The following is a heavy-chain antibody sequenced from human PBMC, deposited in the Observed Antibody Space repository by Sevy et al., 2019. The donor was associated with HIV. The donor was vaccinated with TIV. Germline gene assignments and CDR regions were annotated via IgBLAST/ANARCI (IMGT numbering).Heavy chain of an antibody. CDR1: GDAISNYY. D-gene: IGHD5-18*01. CDR2: IYYSGTT. CDR3: ARGTYSYGYWREFDN. Sequence: SETLSLTCTVSGDAISNYYWSWIRQPPGKGLEWIGYIYYSGTTNYNPSLKTRVTISVDTSNNQFSLKLTSVTAADTAVYYCARGTYSYGYWREFDNWGQGTLVTVSS. V-gene: IGHV4-59*12. J-gene: IGHJ4*02.